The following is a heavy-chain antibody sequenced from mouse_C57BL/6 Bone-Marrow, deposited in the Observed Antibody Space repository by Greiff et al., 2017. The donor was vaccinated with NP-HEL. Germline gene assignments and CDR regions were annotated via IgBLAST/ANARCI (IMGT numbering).Heavy chain of an antibody. CDR3: VGIYYGSSYGYFDV. CDR2: IDPSDSYT. CDR1: GYTFTSYW. Sequence: QVQLQQPGAELVMPGASVKLSCKASGYTFTSYWMHWVKQRPGQGLEWIGEIDPSDSYTNYNQKFKGKSTLTVDKSSSTAYMQRSSLTSEDSAVYYCVGIYYGSSYGYFDVWGTGTTVTVSS. D-gene: IGHD1-1*01. J-gene: IGHJ1*03. V-gene: IGHV1-69*01.